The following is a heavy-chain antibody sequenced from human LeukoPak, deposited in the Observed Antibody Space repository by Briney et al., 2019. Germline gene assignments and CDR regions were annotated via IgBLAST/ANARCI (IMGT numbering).Heavy chain of an antibody. V-gene: IGHV1-24*01. J-gene: IGHJ6*02. D-gene: IGHD1-7*01. Sequence: PSVNVSCKVSGYTLTELSMHWVRQAPGKGLEWMGGFDPEDGETIYAQKFQGRVTMTEDTSTDTAYMELSSLRSEDTAVYYCATGPRRITGTTDYGMDVWGQGTTVTVSS. CDR1: GYTLTELS. CDR3: ATGPRRITGTTDYGMDV. CDR2: FDPEDGET.